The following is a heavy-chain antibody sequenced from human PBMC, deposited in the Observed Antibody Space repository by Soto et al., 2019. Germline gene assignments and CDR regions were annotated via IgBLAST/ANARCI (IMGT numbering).Heavy chain of an antibody. V-gene: IGHV3-30*18. CDR1: GFTFSSYG. J-gene: IGHJ4*02. CDR3: AKDRDSSGLYYFDY. D-gene: IGHD6-19*01. CDR2: ISYDGSNQ. Sequence: GGSLRLSCAASGFTFSSYGIHWVRQAPGKGLEWVAVISYDGSNQYYADSVKGRFTISRDNSKNTLYLQMNSLRAEDTAVYYCAKDRDSSGLYYFDYWGQGTLVTVSS.